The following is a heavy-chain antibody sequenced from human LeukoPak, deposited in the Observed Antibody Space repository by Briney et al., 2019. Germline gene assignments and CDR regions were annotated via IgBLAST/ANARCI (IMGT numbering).Heavy chain of an antibody. V-gene: IGHV1-2*02. D-gene: IGHD3-10*01. Sequence: AASVKVSCKASGYPFTGYYLHWVRQAPGQGLEWMGWINPNSGFTNYAQKFQGRVTMTRDTSISTAYMELSRLRSDDTAVYYCARVSRNPYYYGSGSQAPDYWGQGTLVTVSS. CDR2: INPNSGFT. CDR3: ARVSRNPYYYGSGSQAPDY. CDR1: GYPFTGYY. J-gene: IGHJ4*02.